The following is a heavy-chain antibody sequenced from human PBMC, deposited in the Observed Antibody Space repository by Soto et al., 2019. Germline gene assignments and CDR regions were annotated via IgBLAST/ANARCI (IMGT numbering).Heavy chain of an antibody. J-gene: IGHJ3*02. CDR3: VRDRGNPDSVDI. CDR2: MNADGSTT. CDR1: GFTFSPFW. Sequence: EVHLVESGGGLVQPGESLRLSCAASGFTFSPFWMHWVRQAPGKGLEWVSHMNADGSTTLYADSVKGRFTISRDNAKNTLYLQMKSLRAEDTAVYYCVRDRGNPDSVDIWGQGTMVTVSS. V-gene: IGHV3-74*01. D-gene: IGHD3-10*01.